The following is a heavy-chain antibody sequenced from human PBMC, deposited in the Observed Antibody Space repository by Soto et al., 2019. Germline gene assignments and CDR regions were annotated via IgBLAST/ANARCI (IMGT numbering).Heavy chain of an antibody. Sequence: EVQLVESGGGLVQPGRSLRLSCAASGFTFDDYAMHWVRQAPGKGLEWVSGISWNSGSIGYADSVKGRFTISRDNAKDSLYLQMNSLRAEDTALYYCARSTTNLSGYMDVWGKGTTVTVSS. CDR1: GFTFDDYA. J-gene: IGHJ6*03. CDR3: ARSTTNLSGYMDV. D-gene: IGHD1-26*01. CDR2: ISWNSGSI. V-gene: IGHV3-9*01.